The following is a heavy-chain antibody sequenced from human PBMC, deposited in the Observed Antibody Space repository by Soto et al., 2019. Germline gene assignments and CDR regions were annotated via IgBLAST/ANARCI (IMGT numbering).Heavy chain of an antibody. Sequence: EVQLLESGGGLVQPGGSLRLSCAASGFTFSSYAMSWVRQAPGKGLEWVSAISGRGGSTYYADSVKGRFTISRDNSKNTLYLQMNSLRAEDTAVYYCAKDWEDIVVVVAASFDYWGQGTLVTVSS. CDR1: GFTFSSYA. D-gene: IGHD2-15*01. CDR3: AKDWEDIVVVVAASFDY. V-gene: IGHV3-23*01. J-gene: IGHJ4*02. CDR2: ISGRGGST.